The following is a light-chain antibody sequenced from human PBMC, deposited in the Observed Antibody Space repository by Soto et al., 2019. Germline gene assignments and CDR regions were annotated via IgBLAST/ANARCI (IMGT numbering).Light chain of an antibody. CDR3: QQYNNWPRT. Sequence: EIVMTQSPATLSVSPGERATLSCRASQSVSSNLAWYQQKPGQAPRLLIYGASTRATGIPARFSGSGSGTEFTLTISSLQSEEIVVYHCQQYNNWPRTFGQGTKVELK. J-gene: IGKJ1*01. CDR1: QSVSSN. CDR2: GAS. V-gene: IGKV3-15*01.